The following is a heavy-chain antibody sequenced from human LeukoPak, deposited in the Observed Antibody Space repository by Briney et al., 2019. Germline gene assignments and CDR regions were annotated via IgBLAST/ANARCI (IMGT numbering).Heavy chain of an antibody. V-gene: IGHV4-59*05. Sequence: PSETLSLTCSVSGGSISSLYWSWIRQPPGKGLEWIGSIYYSGTTYYNPSLKSRVTISVDTSKNQFSLKVSSVTAADTAVYYCVRQNLLVATSNPTFDYWGQGTLVTVSS. CDR1: GGSISSLY. J-gene: IGHJ4*02. CDR2: IYYSGTT. D-gene: IGHD5-12*01. CDR3: VRQNLLVATSNPTFDY.